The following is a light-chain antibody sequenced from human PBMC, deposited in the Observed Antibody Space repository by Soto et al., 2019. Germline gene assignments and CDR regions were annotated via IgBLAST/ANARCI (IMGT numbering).Light chain of an antibody. CDR1: QSVSSN. CDR2: GAS. J-gene: IGKJ2*01. CDR3: QQYNNWPPYT. V-gene: IGKV3-15*01. Sequence: EIVMTQSPATLSVSPGERATLSCRASQSVSSNLAWYQQKPGQAPRLLIYGASTRATGIPARLSGSRSGTEFTLTINSLQSEDFAVYYCQQYNNWPPYTFGQGTKLEIK.